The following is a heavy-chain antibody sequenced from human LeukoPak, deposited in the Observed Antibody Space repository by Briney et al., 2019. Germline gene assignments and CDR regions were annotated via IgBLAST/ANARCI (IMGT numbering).Heavy chain of an antibody. CDR3: VRDFPTKSLRHFGY. V-gene: IGHV1-18*01. J-gene: IGHJ4*02. CDR1: GYTFRNYG. Sequence: WASVKVSCQASGYTFRNYGISWVRQVPGQGLEWVAWISVYTGETDYSQKFQGRVTLTTDTSTSTAYMEMRSLTSDDTAVHYCVRDFPTKSLRHFGYWGQGTLVTVSS. CDR2: ISVYTGET. D-gene: IGHD5-24*01.